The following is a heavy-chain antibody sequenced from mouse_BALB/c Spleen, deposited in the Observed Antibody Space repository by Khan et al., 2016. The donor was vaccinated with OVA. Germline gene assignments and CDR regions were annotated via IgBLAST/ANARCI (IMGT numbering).Heavy chain of an antibody. CDR2: IYPYNGGT. V-gene: IGHV1S29*02. CDR3: ARSRGPGYDYCCDF. CDR1: GYAFTDYN. J-gene: IGHJ2*01. Sequence: VQLQQSGPELVKPGASVKISCKASGYAFTDYNMHWVKQSHVNSLEWIGYIYPYNGGTGYNQKFKSKATLTVDNSSSTAYMELRSLTSEDSAVYYCARSRGPGYDYCCDFWGQGTTLTVSS. D-gene: IGHD2-4*01.